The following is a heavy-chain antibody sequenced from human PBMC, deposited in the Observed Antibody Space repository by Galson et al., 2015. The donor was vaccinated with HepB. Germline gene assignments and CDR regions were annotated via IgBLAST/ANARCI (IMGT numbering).Heavy chain of an antibody. Sequence: SLRLSCAASGFTFSSYAMHWVRQAPGKGLEWVAVISYDGSNKYYADSVKGRFTISRDNSKNTLYLQMNSLRAGDTAVYYCARPTYYYDSSGYNAPHDYWGQGTLVTVSS. V-gene: IGHV3-30-3*01. CDR2: ISYDGSNK. D-gene: IGHD3-22*01. CDR3: ARPTYYYDSSGYNAPHDY. J-gene: IGHJ4*02. CDR1: GFTFSSYA.